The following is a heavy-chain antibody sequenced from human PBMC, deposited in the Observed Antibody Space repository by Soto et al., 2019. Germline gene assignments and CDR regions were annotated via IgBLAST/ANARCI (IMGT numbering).Heavy chain of an antibody. J-gene: IGHJ6*02. D-gene: IGHD3-3*01. Sequence: EVQLLESGGGLVQPGGSLRLSCAASGFTFSSYAMSWVRQAPGKGLEWVSAISGSGGSTYYADSVKGRFTISRDNSKNTLYLQMDSLRDEDTAVYYCASGYDFWSGTPYGMDVWGQGTTVTVS. CDR1: GFTFSSYA. CDR2: ISGSGGST. V-gene: IGHV3-23*01. CDR3: ASGYDFWSGTPYGMDV.